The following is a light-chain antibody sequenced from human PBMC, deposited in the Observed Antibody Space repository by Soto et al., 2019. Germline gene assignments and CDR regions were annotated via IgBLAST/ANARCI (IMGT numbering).Light chain of an antibody. V-gene: IGKV3-20*01. CDR3: QQYGSPPQT. CDR2: AAS. CDR1: QSVSSGY. J-gene: IGKJ1*01. Sequence: EIVLTQSPGTLSLSPGARAPLSCRASQSVSSGYLAWYQQKPGQAPRLLIYAASSRATGIPDRFSGGGSGTDFTLIISRLEPEDFAVYYCQQYGSPPQTFGQGTKVDIK.